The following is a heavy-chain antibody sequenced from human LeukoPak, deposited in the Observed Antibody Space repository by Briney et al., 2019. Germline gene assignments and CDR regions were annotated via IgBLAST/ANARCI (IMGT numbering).Heavy chain of an antibody. V-gene: IGHV3-7*01. CDR3: AKVFCEYSSSCPFDY. CDR1: GFTFSSYW. CDR2: IKKDGSEK. J-gene: IGHJ4*02. D-gene: IGHD6-13*01. Sequence: PGGSLRLSCAASGFTFSSYWMSWVRQAPGKGLEWVANIKKDGSEKYYVDSVKGRFTISRDNAKNSLYLQMNSLRAEDTAVYYCAKVFCEYSSSCPFDYWGQGTLVTVSS.